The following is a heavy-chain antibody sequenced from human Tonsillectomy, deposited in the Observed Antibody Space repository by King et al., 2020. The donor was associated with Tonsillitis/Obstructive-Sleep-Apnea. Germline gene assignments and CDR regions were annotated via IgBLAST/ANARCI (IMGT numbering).Heavy chain of an antibody. D-gene: IGHD7-27*01. J-gene: IGHJ6*03. Sequence: QLVQSGAEVKKPGSSVKVSCKASGGTFSSYAISWVRQAPGQGPEWMGRIIPMIGIVNYAQEFQGRVTITADKSTSTAYMELSSLRSEDTAVYYCARNGDAYYYMDVWGKGTTVTVSS. CDR2: IIPMIGIV. CDR1: GGTFSSYA. V-gene: IGHV1-69*09. CDR3: ARNGDAYYYMDV.